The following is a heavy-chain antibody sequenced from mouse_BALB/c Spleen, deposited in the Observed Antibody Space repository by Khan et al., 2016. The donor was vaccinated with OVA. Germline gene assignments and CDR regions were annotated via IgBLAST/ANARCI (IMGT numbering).Heavy chain of an antibody. J-gene: IGHJ2*01. Sequence: QVQLKESGAELAKPGASVKMSCKTSGYTFSSYWMHWVKQRPGQGLEWIGYINPTSGYTEYNEKFKDKATLSADKSSSTAYMQLTSLTSEDSAVYYCARDRSDYWGQGTTLTVSS. V-gene: IGHV1-7*01. CDR2: INPTSGYT. CDR1: GYTFSSYW. CDR3: ARDRSDY.